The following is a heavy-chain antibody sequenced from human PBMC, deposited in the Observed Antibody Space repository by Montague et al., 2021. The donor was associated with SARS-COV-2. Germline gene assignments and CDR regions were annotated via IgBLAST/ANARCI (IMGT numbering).Heavy chain of an antibody. J-gene: IGHJ5*02. Sequence: SETLSLTCAVYGGSCSGDDWGWIGRAPGKRLEWIGESKQSGSTNYNPSLKSRVTVSVDTSKNQFSLKLSSVTAADTAVYYCAREDRWNWFDPWGQGTLVIVSS. D-gene: IGHD5-24*01. CDR1: GGSCSGDD. CDR3: AREDRWNWFDP. CDR2: SKQSGST. V-gene: IGHV4-34*01.